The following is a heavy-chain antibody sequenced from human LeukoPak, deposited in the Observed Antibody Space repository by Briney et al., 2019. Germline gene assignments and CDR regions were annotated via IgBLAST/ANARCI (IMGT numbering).Heavy chain of an antibody. CDR2: INPSGGST. J-gene: IGHJ5*02. V-gene: IGHV1-46*01. CDR3: ARDPCHYYDSSGYCNWFDP. Sequence: ASVKVSCKASGYTFTSYYMHWVRQAPGQGLEWMGIINPSGGSTSYAQKLQGRVTMTTDTSTSTAYMELRSLRSDDTAVYYCARDPCHYYDSSGYCNWFDPWGQGTLVTVSS. CDR1: GYTFTSYY. D-gene: IGHD3-22*01.